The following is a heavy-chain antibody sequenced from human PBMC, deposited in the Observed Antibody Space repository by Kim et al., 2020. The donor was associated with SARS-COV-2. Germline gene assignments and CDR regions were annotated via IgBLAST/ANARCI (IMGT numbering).Heavy chain of an antibody. CDR3: ARSRAYYYGSSDAFDI. V-gene: IGHV3-33*05. CDR2: ISYDGSNK. Sequence: GGSLRLSCAASGFTFSSYGMHWVRQAPGKGLEWVAVISYDGSNKYYADSVKGRFTISRDNSKNTLYLQMNSLRAEDTAVYYCARSRAYYYGSSDAFDIWGQGTMVTVSS. J-gene: IGHJ3*02. D-gene: IGHD3-10*01. CDR1: GFTFSSYG.